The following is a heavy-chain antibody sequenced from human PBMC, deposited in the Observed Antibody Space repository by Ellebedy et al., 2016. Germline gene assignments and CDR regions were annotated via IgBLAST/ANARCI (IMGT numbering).Heavy chain of an antibody. CDR1: GGSISSSSYY. Sequence: SETLSLTXTVSGGSISSSSYYWSWIRQPPGKGLEWIGEINHSGSTNYNPSLKSRVTISVDTSKNQFSLKLSSVTAADTAVYYCARGAPGLLWFGELRGPFDPWGQGTLVTVSS. J-gene: IGHJ5*02. CDR3: ARGAPGLLWFGELRGPFDP. D-gene: IGHD3-10*01. V-gene: IGHV4-39*07. CDR2: INHSGST.